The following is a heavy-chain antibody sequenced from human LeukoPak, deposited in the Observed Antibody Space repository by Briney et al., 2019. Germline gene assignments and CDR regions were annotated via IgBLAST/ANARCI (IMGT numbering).Heavy chain of an antibody. V-gene: IGHV4-39*07. CDR1: GGSITNTNYY. CDR2: VYRSGIT. Sequence: PSETLSLTCTVSGGSITNTNYYWAWIRQPPGEGLEWIGSVYRSGITYYTPSLKSRVSIAVDMSKNHFSLKVTSVTAADTAVYYCAREWQYQFDYWGQGSLVTISS. J-gene: IGHJ4*02. D-gene: IGHD4-11*01. CDR3: AREWQYQFDY.